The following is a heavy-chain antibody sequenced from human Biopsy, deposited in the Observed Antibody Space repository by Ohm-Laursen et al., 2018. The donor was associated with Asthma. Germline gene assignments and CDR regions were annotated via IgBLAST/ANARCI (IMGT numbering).Heavy chain of an antibody. CDR1: GFTVTTHY. CDR2: IYSGGST. D-gene: IGHD6-13*01. J-gene: IGHJ6*02. CDR3: ARQPIAEPGTTFYYYYGMDV. Sequence: SLRLSCTATGFTVTTHYMSWVRQAPGKELEWVSVIYSGGSTYYADSVKGRFTISRDSSKNTLFLQMDSLRAEDTAVYYCARQPIAEPGTTFYYYYGMDVWGQGTTVTVSS. V-gene: IGHV3-53*01.